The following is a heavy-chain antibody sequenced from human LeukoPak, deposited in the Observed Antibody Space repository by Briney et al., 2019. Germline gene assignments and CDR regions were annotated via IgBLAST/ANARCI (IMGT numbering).Heavy chain of an antibody. CDR2: ISYDGSNK. J-gene: IGHJ4*02. CDR1: GFTFDDYA. CDR3: AKDSKWVSSTSCRRVDY. V-gene: IGHV3-30*18. Sequence: GRSLRLSCAASGFTFDDYAMHWVRQAPGKGLEWVAIISYDGSNKYYADSVKGRFTISRDNSKNTLYLQMNSLRAEDTAVYYCAKDSKWVSSTSCRRVDYWGQGTLVTVSS. D-gene: IGHD2-2*01.